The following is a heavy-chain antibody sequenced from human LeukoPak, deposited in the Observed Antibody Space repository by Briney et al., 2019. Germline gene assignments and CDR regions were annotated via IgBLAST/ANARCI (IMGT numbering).Heavy chain of an antibody. V-gene: IGHV4-4*07. CDR1: GGSMSSYY. Sequence: SETLSLTCTVSGGSMSSYYWSWIRQPAGKGLEWIGRIYTSGSTNYNPSLKSRVTMSVDTSKNQFSLKLSSVTAADTAVYYCARDLSSSWYADAFDIWGQGTMVTVSS. CDR2: IYTSGST. J-gene: IGHJ3*02. D-gene: IGHD6-13*01. CDR3: ARDLSSSWYADAFDI.